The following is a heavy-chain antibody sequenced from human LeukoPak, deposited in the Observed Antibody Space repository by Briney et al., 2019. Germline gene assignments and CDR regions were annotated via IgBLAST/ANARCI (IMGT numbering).Heavy chain of an antibody. V-gene: IGHV3-30-3*01. Sequence: PGRSLRLSCAASGFTFSSYAMHWVRQAPGKGLEWVAVISYDGSNKYYADSVKGRFTISRDNSKNTLYLQMNSLRAEDTAVYYCASGGSELSYYYYGMDVWGQGTTVTVSS. CDR2: ISYDGSNK. CDR1: GFTFSSYA. D-gene: IGHD3-16*01. J-gene: IGHJ6*02. CDR3: ASGGSELSYYYYGMDV.